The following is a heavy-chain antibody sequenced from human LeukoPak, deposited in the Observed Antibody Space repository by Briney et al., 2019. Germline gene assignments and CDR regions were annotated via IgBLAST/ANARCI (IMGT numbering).Heavy chain of an antibody. J-gene: IGHJ4*02. Sequence: PSETLSLTCTVSGGSVSSGSYYWSWIRQPPGKGLEWIGYIYYSGSTNYNPSLKSRVTISVDTSKNQFSLKLSSVTAADTAVYYCARAPEAWYDSHLDRWGQGTLVTVSS. D-gene: IGHD1-1*01. V-gene: IGHV4-61*01. CDR3: ARAPEAWYDSHLDR. CDR2: IYYSGST. CDR1: GGSVSSGSYY.